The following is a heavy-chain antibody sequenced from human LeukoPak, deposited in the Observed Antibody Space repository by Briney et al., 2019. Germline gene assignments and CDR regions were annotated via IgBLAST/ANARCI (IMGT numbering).Heavy chain of an antibody. J-gene: IGHJ4*02. V-gene: IGHV4-39*02. Sequence: PSETLSLTCTVSGGSISSRTYYWGWIRQSPGKGLEWIGSIYYSGSACYNPSLKSRVTISVDTSKNQFSLRLSSVTAADTAVYYCARDPSIEVAGGDYWGQGTLVTVSS. D-gene: IGHD6-19*01. CDR2: IYYSGSA. CDR1: GGSISSRTYY. CDR3: ARDPSIEVAGGDY.